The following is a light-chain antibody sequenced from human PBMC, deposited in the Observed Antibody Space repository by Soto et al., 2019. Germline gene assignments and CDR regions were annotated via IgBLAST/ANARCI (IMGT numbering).Light chain of an antibody. CDR3: QQYDTWTPENT. CDR1: QSVSSS. V-gene: IGKV3-15*01. Sequence: EIVMTQSPATLSVSPGDTATLSCRASQSVSSSLAWFQQKPGQAPRLLIYGASTRATDIPSRFSGSGSGTDFTLIISSLKSQDFAVYYCQQYDTWTPENTFGQGTKLEIK. J-gene: IGKJ2*01. CDR2: GAS.